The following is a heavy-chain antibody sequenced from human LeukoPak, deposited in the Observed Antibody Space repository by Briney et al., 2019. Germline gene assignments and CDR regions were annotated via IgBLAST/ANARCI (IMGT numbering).Heavy chain of an antibody. V-gene: IGHV4-59*12. CDR1: GGSISSYY. J-gene: IGHJ4*02. Sequence: SETLSLTCTVSGGSISSYYWSWIRQPPGKGLEWIGYIYYSGSTNYNPSLKSRVTMSIDTSKNQFSLKLSSVTAADTAVYYCARGYNWNYGYLWGQGTLVTVSS. D-gene: IGHD1-7*01. CDR2: IYYSGST. CDR3: ARGYNWNYGYL.